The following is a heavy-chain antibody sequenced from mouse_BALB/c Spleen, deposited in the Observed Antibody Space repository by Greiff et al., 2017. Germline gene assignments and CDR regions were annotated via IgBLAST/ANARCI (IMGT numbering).Heavy chain of an antibody. V-gene: IGHV1-63*02. Sequence: QVQLQQSGAELVRPGTSVKMSCKAAGYTFTNYWIGWVKQRPGHGLEWIGDIYPGGGYTNYNEKFKSKATLTVDKSSSTAYMQLSSLTSEDSAVYYCARGGSSYAMDYWGQGTSVTVSS. CDR1: GYTFTNYW. J-gene: IGHJ4*01. D-gene: IGHD1-1*01. CDR3: ARGGSSYAMDY. CDR2: IYPGGGYT.